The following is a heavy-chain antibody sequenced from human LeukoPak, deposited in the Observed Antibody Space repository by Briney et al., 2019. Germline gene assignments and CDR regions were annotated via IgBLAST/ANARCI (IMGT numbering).Heavy chain of an antibody. V-gene: IGHV3-7*03. CDR2: IKQNGSEK. CDR3: AKALTGTRDY. CDR1: GFTFSSYG. D-gene: IGHD1-7*01. J-gene: IGHJ4*02. Sequence: PGGSLRLSCAASGFTFSSYGMHWVRQAPGKGLEWVANIKQNGSEKYYVDSVKGRFTISRDNAKNSLYLQMNSLRAEDTALYYCAKALTGTRDYWGQGTLVTVSS.